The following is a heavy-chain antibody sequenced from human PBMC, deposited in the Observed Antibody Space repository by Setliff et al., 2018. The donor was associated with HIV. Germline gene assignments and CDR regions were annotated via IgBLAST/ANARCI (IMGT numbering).Heavy chain of an antibody. Sequence: PGGSLRLSCAASGFAFSSHQMSWVRQAPGKGLEWVAKIRQDGTDKYYVDSVKGRFTISRDNSKESLYLQMNSLTTEDTALYYCAKLLGNGGNSDPFDIWGQGTTVTVSS. CDR2: IRQDGTDK. CDR1: GFAFSSHQ. CDR3: AKLLGNGGNSDPFDI. J-gene: IGHJ3*02. D-gene: IGHD2-21*01. V-gene: IGHV3-7*03.